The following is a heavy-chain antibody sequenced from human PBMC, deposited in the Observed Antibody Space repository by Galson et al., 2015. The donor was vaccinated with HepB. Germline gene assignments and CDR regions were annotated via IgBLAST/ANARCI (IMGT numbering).Heavy chain of an antibody. J-gene: IGHJ5*02. CDR3: ARIICYYPGGGWFDP. CDR1: GFSLSTSGMC. Sequence: PALVKPTQPLTLTCTFSGFSLSTSGMCVSWIRQPPGKALEWLALIDWDDDKYYSTSLKTRLTISKEHSKNQVVLTMTNMEPVDTATYYCARIICYYPGGGWFDPWGQGTLVTVSS. D-gene: IGHD3-16*01. CDR2: IDWDDDK. V-gene: IGHV2-70*01.